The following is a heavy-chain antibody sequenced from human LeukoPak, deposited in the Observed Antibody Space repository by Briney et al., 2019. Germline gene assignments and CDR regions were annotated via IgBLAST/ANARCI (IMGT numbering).Heavy chain of an antibody. J-gene: IGHJ1*01. CDR1: GGSISGCY. D-gene: IGHD3-10*01. V-gene: IGHV4-59*01. CDR3: ARESYGSGNN. CDR2: VSYSGNT. Sequence: SETLSLTCTVSGGSISGCYWSWIRQPPGKGLEWIGYVSYSGNTDYNPSLKSRVTISVDTSKNHFSLRLRSVSAADTAVYYCARESYGSGNNWGQGTLVTVSS.